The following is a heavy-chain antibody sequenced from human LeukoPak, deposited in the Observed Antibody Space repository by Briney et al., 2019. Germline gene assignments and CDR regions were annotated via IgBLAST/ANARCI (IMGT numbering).Heavy chain of an antibody. CDR2: INHSGRP. J-gene: IGHJ5*02. V-gene: IGHV4-34*01. CDR3: ASLRYDSSVYDHPLPHH. Sequence: NPSETLSLTCAVYGGSFSAYYWSWIRQPPGKGLEWIGEINHSGRPNYSPSLKSRVTISIDMSKNEFSLRLSSVTAADTAIYYCASLRYDSSVYDHPLPHHWGQGTLVTVSS. D-gene: IGHD3-22*01. CDR1: GGSFSAYY.